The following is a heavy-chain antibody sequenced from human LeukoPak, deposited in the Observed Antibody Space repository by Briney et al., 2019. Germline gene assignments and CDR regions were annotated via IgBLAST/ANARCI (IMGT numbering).Heavy chain of an antibody. CDR2: IYYSGST. V-gene: IGHV4-59*01. CDR1: GGSISSYY. J-gene: IGHJ4*02. Sequence: SETLSLTCTVSGGSISSYYWSWIRQPPGKGLEWIGYIYYSGSTNYNPSLKSRVTISVDTSKNQFSLKLSSVTAADTAVYYCASVDGYCSSTSRYTIDYWGQGTLVTVSS. CDR3: ASVDGYCSSTSRYTIDY. D-gene: IGHD2-2*02.